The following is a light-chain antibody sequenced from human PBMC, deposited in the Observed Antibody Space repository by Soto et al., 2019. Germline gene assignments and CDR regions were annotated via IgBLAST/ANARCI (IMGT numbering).Light chain of an antibody. CDR3: QQVNNYPRT. V-gene: IGKV1D-13*01. CDR2: DAV. Sequence: IEITQSPPSRSASVGDRVPLTCLESQGISSALAWYQQKPGKAPKLLIYDAVSLESGVPSRFSGSGSGTDFTLTISSLQPEDFATYYCQQVNNYPRTFGGGTKVDIK. CDR1: QGISSA. J-gene: IGKJ4*01.